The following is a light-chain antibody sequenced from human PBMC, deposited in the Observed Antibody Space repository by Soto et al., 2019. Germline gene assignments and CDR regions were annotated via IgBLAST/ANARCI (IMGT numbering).Light chain of an antibody. Sequence: EIVLTQSAGTLSLSPGERATLSCRASQTVSGSYLAWFQQKPGQAPRLLIYAASTRAAGVPDRFSGSGSGTDFSLTINNLEPEDFAVYYWQHHGPAPWTFGQGTKVEIK. CDR1: QTVSGSY. V-gene: IGKV3-20*01. CDR3: QHHGPAPWT. J-gene: IGKJ1*01. CDR2: AAS.